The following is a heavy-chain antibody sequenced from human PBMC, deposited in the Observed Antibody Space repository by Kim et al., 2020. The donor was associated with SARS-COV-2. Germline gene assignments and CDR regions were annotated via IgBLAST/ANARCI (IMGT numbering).Heavy chain of an antibody. J-gene: IGHJ6*02. D-gene: IGHD6-13*01. CDR3: ARDRSSSWLSDGMDV. V-gene: IGHV3-33*01. CDR2: IWYDGSNK. CDR1: GFTFSSYG. Sequence: GGSLRLSCAASGFTFSSYGMHWVRQAPGKGLEWVAVIWYDGSNKYYADSVKGRFTISRDNSKNTLYLQMNSLRAEDTAVYYCARDRSSSWLSDGMDVWGQGATVTVSS.